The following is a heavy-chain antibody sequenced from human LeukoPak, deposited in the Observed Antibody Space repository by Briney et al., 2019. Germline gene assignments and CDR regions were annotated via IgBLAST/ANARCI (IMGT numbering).Heavy chain of an antibody. J-gene: IGHJ4*02. CDR2: IRYDGSNI. V-gene: IGHV3-30*02. Sequence: GGSLRLSCAASGFTFSSHGMHWVRQAPGKGLEWVAFIRYDGSNIYYADSVKGRFTIYRDNSKNTLYLQMNSLRAEDTALYYCAKDHWNYQAPFDYWGQGTLVTVSS. D-gene: IGHD1-7*01. CDR3: AKDHWNYQAPFDY. CDR1: GFTFSSHG.